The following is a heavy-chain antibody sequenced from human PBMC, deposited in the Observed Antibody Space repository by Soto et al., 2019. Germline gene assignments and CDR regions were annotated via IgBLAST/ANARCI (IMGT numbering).Heavy chain of an antibody. D-gene: IGHD3-3*01. V-gene: IGHV4-61*01. CDR3: ARDFAYFDS. J-gene: IGHJ4*02. Sequence: ETLSLTCTVSGGSFKSGSYSWSWIRQPPGKGLEWIGYVYHTGITSYNPSLKSRVPISMDTSKNQFSLNLDSVTAADTAVYFCARDFAYFDSWGQGTMVTVS. CDR2: VYHTGIT. CDR1: GGSFKSGSYS.